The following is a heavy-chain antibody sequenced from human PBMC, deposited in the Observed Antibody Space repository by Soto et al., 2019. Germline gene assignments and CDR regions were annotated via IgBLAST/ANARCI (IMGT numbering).Heavy chain of an antibody. V-gene: IGHV3-9*01. Sequence: DVQLVESGGGLVQPGRSLRLSCAASGFTFDDYAMHWVRQAPGKGLEWVSGISWNSGSIGYADSVKGRFTISRDNAKNSLHLQMNSLRAEDTALYYCAKGRFVVVDTLLDYWGQGTLVTVSS. D-gene: IGHD2-15*01. CDR1: GFTFDDYA. CDR2: ISWNSGSI. CDR3: AKGRFVVVDTLLDY. J-gene: IGHJ4*02.